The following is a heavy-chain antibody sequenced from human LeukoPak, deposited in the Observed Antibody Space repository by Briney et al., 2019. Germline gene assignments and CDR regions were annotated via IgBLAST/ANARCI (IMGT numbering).Heavy chain of an antibody. Sequence: SETLSLTCTVSGGSISSYYWSWIRQPAGKGLEWIGRIYTSGSTNYNPSLKSRVTISVDTSKNQFSLKLSSVTAADTAVYYCARDVSIAAVGNYMDVWGKGTTVTVSS. D-gene: IGHD6-6*01. CDR1: GGSISSYY. CDR2: IYTSGST. CDR3: ARDVSIAAVGNYMDV. V-gene: IGHV4-4*07. J-gene: IGHJ6*03.